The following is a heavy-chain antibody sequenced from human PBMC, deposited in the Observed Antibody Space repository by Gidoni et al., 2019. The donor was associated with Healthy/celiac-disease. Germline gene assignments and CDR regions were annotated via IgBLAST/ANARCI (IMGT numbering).Heavy chain of an antibody. Sequence: QLQLQESGPGLVKPSETLSLTCTVSGGSISSSSYYWGWIRQPPGKGLEWIGSIYYSGSTYYNPSLKRRVTISVDTSKNQFSLKLSSVTAADTAVYYCARHLRPDKSPILFGVVRAEYFQHWGQGTLVTVSS. D-gene: IGHD3-3*01. CDR1: GGSISSSSYY. CDR2: IYYSGST. J-gene: IGHJ1*01. CDR3: ARHLRPDKSPILFGVVRAEYFQH. V-gene: IGHV4-39*01.